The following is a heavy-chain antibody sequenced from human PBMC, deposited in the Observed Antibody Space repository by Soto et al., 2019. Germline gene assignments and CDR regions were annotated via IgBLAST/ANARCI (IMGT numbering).Heavy chain of an antibody. D-gene: IGHD3-9*01. CDR1: GFTVNTNY. J-gene: IGHJ4*02. CDR2: IYSDGST. Sequence: EVQLVESGGGLVQPGGSLRLSCAPSGFTVNTNYIGWVRQAPGKGLEWVLVIYSDGSTYYADSVKGRFIISRDNSNNTLYFQMNSLRAEDTAVYYCATLTKYDILTGFYPCWGQGTLVTVSS. V-gene: IGHV3-66*01. CDR3: ATLTKYDILTGFYPC.